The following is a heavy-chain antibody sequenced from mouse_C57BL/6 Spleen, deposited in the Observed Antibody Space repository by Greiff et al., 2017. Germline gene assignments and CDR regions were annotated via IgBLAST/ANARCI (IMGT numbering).Heavy chain of an antibody. D-gene: IGHD1-1*01. CDR1: GYSITSGYY. CDR2: ISYDGSN. J-gene: IGHJ2*01. Sequence: EVKLLESGPGLVKPSQSLSLTCSVTGYSITSGYYWNWIRQFPGNKLEWMGYISYDGSNNYNPSLKNRISITRDTSKNQFFLKLNSVTTEDTATYYCARERGNYGSSYYFDYWGQGTTLTVSS. V-gene: IGHV3-6*01. CDR3: ARERGNYGSSYYFDY.